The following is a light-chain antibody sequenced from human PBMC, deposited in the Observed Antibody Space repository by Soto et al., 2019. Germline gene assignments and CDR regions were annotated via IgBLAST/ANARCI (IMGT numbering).Light chain of an antibody. J-gene: IGKJ1*01. CDR3: QQYNKWPPWT. CDR2: AVS. V-gene: IGKV3-15*01. Sequence: EIVMTQSPVTLSVSPGEGATLSCRASQSVRNNLAWYQQKPGLAPRLLIYAVSTRATGVPARFSGNGSETEFTLTISGLQSDDFALYYCQQYNKWPPWTFGQGTKVDI. CDR1: QSVRNN.